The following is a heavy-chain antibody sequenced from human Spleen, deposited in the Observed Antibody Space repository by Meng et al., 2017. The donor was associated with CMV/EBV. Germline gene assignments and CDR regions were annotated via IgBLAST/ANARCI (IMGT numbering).Heavy chain of an antibody. D-gene: IGHD5-18*01. CDR3: STGGYRDGVDL. CDR1: GFTFRDSA. V-gene: IGHV3-15*01. CDR2: IKTTADRGTA. Sequence: GESLKISCAASGFTFRDSAMHWVRQTPGKGLEWIGRIKTTADRGTADYAAPVKGRFTISRDDSQNTVYLQMNSLKTEDTAVYYCSTGGYRDGVDLWGQGNTVTVSS. J-gene: IGHJ6*02.